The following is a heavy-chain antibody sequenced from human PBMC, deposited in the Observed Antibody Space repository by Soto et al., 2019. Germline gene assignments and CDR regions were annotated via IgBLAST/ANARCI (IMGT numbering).Heavy chain of an antibody. D-gene: IGHD4-4*01. V-gene: IGHV4-59*01. Sequence: SDTLSLPCTFAVGSISSYYWSWIRQPPGKGLEWIGYIYYSGSTNYNPSLKSRVTISVDTSKNQFSLKLSSVTAADTAVYYCARDRGDGYSHWGQGTLVTVSS. CDR1: VGSISSYY. CDR3: ARDRGDGYSH. CDR2: IYYSGST. J-gene: IGHJ4*02.